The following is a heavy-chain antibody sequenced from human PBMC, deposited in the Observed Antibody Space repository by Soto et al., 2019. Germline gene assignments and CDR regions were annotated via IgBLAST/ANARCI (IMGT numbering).Heavy chain of an antibody. Sequence: EVQLLESGGGLVQPGGSLSLSCEASGFTFSSYAMSWVRQAPGKGLEWVSAISGSGGSTYYADSVKGRFTISRDNSKNTLYLQMNSLRAEDTAVYYCAKIPLYSGSRLNWFDPWGQGTLVTVSS. D-gene: IGHD3-10*01. CDR2: ISGSGGST. CDR3: AKIPLYSGSRLNWFDP. CDR1: GFTFSSYA. J-gene: IGHJ5*02. V-gene: IGHV3-23*01.